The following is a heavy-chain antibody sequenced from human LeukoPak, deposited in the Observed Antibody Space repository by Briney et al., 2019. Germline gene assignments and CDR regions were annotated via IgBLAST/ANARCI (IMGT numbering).Heavy chain of an antibody. Sequence: SETLSLTCAVYGGSFSGYYWSWIRQPPGKGLEWIGEINHSGSTNYNPSLKSRVTISVDTSKNQFSLKLSSVTAADTAVYYRARRGRIVGATRDHPNAFDIWGQGTMVTVSS. D-gene: IGHD1-26*01. V-gene: IGHV4-34*01. J-gene: IGHJ3*02. CDR3: ARRGRIVGATRDHPNAFDI. CDR1: GGSFSGYY. CDR2: INHSGST.